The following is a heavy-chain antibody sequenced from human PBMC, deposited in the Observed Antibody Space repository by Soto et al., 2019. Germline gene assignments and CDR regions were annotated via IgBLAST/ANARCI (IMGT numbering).Heavy chain of an antibody. CDR1: GGSISSGGYY. J-gene: IGHJ5*02. CDR3: AREGNGSGSYYNSNWFDP. D-gene: IGHD3-10*01. V-gene: IGHV4-31*03. CDR2: IYYSGST. Sequence: QVQLQESGPGLVKPSQTLSLTCPVSGGSISSGGYYWSWIRQHPGKGLEWIGYIYYSGSTYYNPSLKSRVTISVDTSKNQFSLKLSSVTAADTAVYYCAREGNGSGSYYNSNWFDPWGQGTLVTVSS.